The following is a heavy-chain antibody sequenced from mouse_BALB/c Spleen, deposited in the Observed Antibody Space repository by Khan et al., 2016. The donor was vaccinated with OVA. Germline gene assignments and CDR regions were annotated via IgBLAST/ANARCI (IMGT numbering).Heavy chain of an antibody. Sequence: QVQLQQSRPELVKPGASVRISCKASGYTFTSYYIHWVKQRPGQGLEWIGWIYPGNINTGYNEKFKGKATLTADKSSSTAYMQLSSLTSEDSAVYFCARWGGNYPSYAMDYWGQGTSVTVSS. CDR1: GYTFTSYY. CDR2: IYPGNINT. CDR3: ARWGGNYPSYAMDY. V-gene: IGHV1S56*01. D-gene: IGHD2-1*01. J-gene: IGHJ4*01.